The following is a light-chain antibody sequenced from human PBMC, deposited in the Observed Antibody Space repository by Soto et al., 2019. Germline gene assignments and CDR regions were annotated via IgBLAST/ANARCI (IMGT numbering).Light chain of an antibody. CDR1: QSISSY. V-gene: IGKV1-39*01. J-gene: IGKJ3*01. CDR3: QQTYRTPPT. CDR2: AAS. Sequence: DIQMTQSPSSLSASVGDRVTITCRASQSISSYLNWFQQKPGKAPKILIYAASSLQSGVPSRFSGSGSGTDFTLTISSLQPEDFATYYCQQTYRTPPTFGPGTNVDIK.